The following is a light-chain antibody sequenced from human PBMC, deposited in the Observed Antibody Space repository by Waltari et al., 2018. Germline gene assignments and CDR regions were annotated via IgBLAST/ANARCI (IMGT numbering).Light chain of an antibody. Sequence: SSDLTQDPSLSVALGQTVRITCQGDSLRRYYASWYQQRPGQAPILVLYGPDNRPSGIPSRFAGSHSGDTASLTITGAQAEDEADYYCNSRDSNGNPFVFGPATKVTVL. CDR2: GPD. CDR1: SLRRYY. CDR3: NSRDSNGNPFV. V-gene: IGLV3-19*01. J-gene: IGLJ1*01.